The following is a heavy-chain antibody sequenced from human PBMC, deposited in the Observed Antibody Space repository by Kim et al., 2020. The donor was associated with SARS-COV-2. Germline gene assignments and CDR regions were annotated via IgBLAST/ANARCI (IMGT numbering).Heavy chain of an antibody. CDR2: ITGSGART. Sequence: GGSLRLSCAASRFTFSNYAMSWVRQAPGKGLEWVSTITGSGARTDYADSVKGRFIISRDNSRDTLYLQMNGLRAEDTAVYYCAKDGDGVTTIFDQWGQGTLVTVSS. V-gene: IGHV3-23*01. J-gene: IGHJ4*02. CDR3: AKDGDGVTTIFDQ. CDR1: RFTFSNYA. D-gene: IGHD4-17*01.